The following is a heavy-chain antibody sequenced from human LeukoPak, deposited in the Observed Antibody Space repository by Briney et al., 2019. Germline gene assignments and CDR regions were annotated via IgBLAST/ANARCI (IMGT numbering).Heavy chain of an antibody. CDR3: ARAKGYYYELYAFDI. J-gene: IGHJ3*02. CDR2: IFYSGST. CDR1: GGSISTSNYY. Sequence: SETLSLTCTVSGGSISTSNYYWGWVRQPPGEGLEWIGNIFYSGSTYYSPSLKSRVTISLDTSRNQFSLKLSSVTAADTAVYYCARAKGYYYELYAFDIWGQGTMVTVSS. V-gene: IGHV4-39*07. D-gene: IGHD3-22*01.